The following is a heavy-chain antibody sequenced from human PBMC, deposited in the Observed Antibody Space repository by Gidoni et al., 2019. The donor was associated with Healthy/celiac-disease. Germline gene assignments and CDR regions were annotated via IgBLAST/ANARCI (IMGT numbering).Heavy chain of an antibody. V-gene: IGHV4-31*03. CDR2: IYYSGST. Sequence: QVQLQESGPGLVKPSQTLSLHCTVSGGSISSGGYYWSWIRQHPGKGLEWIGYIYYSGSTYYNPSLKSRVTISVDTSKNQFSLKLSSVTAADTAVYYCARLRYSGSHHFDYWGQGTLVTVSS. J-gene: IGHJ4*02. CDR1: GGSISSGGYY. CDR3: ARLRYSGSHHFDY. D-gene: IGHD1-26*01.